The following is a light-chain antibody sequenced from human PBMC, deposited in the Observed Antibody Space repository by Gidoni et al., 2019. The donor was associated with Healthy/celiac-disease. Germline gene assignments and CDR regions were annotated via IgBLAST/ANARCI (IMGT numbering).Light chain of an antibody. CDR3: CSYAGSYTWV. J-gene: IGLJ3*02. Sequence: QSALTQPRSVSGSPGQSVTIPCTGTSSDVGGYNYVSWYQQHPGKAPKLMIYDVSKRPSGVTDRVSGSKSGNTAYRTIAGLQAEDEDDYYCCSYAGSYTWVFGGGTKLTVL. CDR2: DVS. V-gene: IGLV2-11*01. CDR1: SSDVGGYNY.